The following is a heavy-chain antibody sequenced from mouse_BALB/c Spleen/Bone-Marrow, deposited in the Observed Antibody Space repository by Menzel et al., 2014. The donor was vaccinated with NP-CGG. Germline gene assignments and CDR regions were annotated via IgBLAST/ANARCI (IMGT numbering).Heavy chain of an antibody. CDR2: ISSGSSTI. J-gene: IGHJ3*01. CDR1: GFTFSSFG. V-gene: IGHV5-17*02. D-gene: IGHD3-1*01. Sequence: EVQGVESGGGLVQPGGSRKLSCAASGFTFSSFGMHWDRQAPEKGLEWVAYISSGSSTIYYADTVEGRFTISRGNPKNTLFLQMTSLRSEDTAMYYCARGAARATWFAYWGQGTLVTVSA. CDR3: ARGAARATWFAY.